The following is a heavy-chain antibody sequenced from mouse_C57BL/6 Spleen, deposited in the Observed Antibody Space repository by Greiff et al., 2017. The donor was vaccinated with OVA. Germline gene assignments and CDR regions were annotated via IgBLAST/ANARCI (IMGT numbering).Heavy chain of an antibody. Sequence: DVLLVESGAGLVKPGGSLKLSCAASGFTFSSYAMSWVRQTPEKRLEWVAYISSVGDYNYYADPVTGRFTISRDNARNTLYRQMSSLKSEDTAMYYCTRGSTVVPLDDWGQGTTLTVSS. CDR3: TRGSTVVPLDD. V-gene: IGHV5-9-1*02. J-gene: IGHJ2*01. CDR1: GFTFSSYA. CDR2: ISSVGDYN. D-gene: IGHD1-1*01.